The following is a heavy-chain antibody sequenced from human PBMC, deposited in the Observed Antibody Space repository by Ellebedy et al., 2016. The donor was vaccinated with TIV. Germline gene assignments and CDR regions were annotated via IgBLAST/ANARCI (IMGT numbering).Heavy chain of an antibody. CDR3: ARATHLYGDYYWYFDL. V-gene: IGHV3-23*01. Sequence: GESLKISCAASGFTFSSYAMSWVRQAPGKGLEWVSAISGSGGSTYYADSVKGRFTISRDNSKNTLYLQMNSLRAEDTAVYYCARATHLYGDYYWYFDLWGRGTLVTVSS. J-gene: IGHJ2*01. D-gene: IGHD4-17*01. CDR2: ISGSGGST. CDR1: GFTFSSYA.